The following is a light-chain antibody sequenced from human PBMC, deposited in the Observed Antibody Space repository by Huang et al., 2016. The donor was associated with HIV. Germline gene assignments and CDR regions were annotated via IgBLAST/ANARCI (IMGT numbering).Light chain of an antibody. CDR1: QSISSS. CDR3: QQRSDWPLT. CDR2: DAS. Sequence: EIVLTQSPATLSLSPGARAVFSCRASQSISSSLAWYQQKPGQAPRRLIYDASDRATGIPARFSGSGSGTDFTLTISSLEPEDFAVYYCQQRSDWPLTFGGGTKVEIK. V-gene: IGKV3-11*01. J-gene: IGKJ4*01.